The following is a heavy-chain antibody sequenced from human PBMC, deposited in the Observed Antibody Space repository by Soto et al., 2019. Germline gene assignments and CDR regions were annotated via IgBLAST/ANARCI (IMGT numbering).Heavy chain of an antibody. Sequence: QVQLVQSGAEVKKPGASVKVSCKASGYTFTSYYMHWVRQAPGQGLEWMGIINPSGGSTSYAQKFQGRVTMTRDTSTSTVYMELSSLRSEDTAVYYCARDPEVTTGYRAFDIWGQGTMVTVSS. V-gene: IGHV1-46*03. D-gene: IGHD4-17*01. CDR1: GYTFTSYY. CDR2: INPSGGST. CDR3: ARDPEVTTGYRAFDI. J-gene: IGHJ3*02.